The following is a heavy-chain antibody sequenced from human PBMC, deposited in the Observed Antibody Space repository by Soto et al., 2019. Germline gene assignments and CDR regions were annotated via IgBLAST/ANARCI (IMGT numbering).Heavy chain of an antibody. V-gene: IGHV3-30-3*01. CDR3: ARDRIYSSSWHDY. Sequence: QVQLVESGGGVVQPGRSLRLSCAASGFTLSSYAMHWVRQAPGKGLEWVAVISYDGSNKYYADYVKGRFTISRDNSKNTLYLQLNSLRADDTAVYYCARDRIYSSSWHDYWGQGTLVTVSS. CDR2: ISYDGSNK. J-gene: IGHJ4*02. D-gene: IGHD6-13*01. CDR1: GFTLSSYA.